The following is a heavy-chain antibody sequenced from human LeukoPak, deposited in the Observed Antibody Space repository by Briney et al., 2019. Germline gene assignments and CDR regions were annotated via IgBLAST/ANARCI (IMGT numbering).Heavy chain of an antibody. J-gene: IGHJ3*02. D-gene: IGHD2-2*01. CDR2: IIPIFGTA. V-gene: IGHV1-69*05. CDR3: AREIGIVVVPAAMGSAFDI. CDR1: GGTFSSYA. Sequence: GASVKVSCKASGGTFSSYAISWVRQAPGQGLEWMGGIIPIFGTANYAQKFQGRVTITTDESTSTAYMELSSLRSEDTAVYYCAREIGIVVVPAAMGSAFDIWGQGTMVTVSS.